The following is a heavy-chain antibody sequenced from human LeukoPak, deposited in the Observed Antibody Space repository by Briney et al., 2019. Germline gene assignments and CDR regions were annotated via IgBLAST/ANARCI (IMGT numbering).Heavy chain of an antibody. Sequence: SETLSLTCAVYGGSFSGYYWSWIRQPPGKGLEWIGEINHSGSTNYNPSLKSRVTISVDTSKNQFSLKLSSVTAADTAVYYCARDSVAAKSNDAFDIWGQGTMVTVSS. J-gene: IGHJ3*02. D-gene: IGHD2-15*01. CDR1: GGSFSGYY. CDR3: ARDSVAAKSNDAFDI. V-gene: IGHV4-34*01. CDR2: INHSGST.